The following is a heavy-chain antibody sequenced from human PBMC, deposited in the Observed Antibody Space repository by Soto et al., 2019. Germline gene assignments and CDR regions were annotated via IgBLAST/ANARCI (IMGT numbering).Heavy chain of an antibody. D-gene: IGHD6-13*01. CDR2: ISYDGSNK. Sequence: GGFLRLSCAASGFTFSSYGMHWVRLAPGKGLEWVAVISYDGSNKYYADSVKGRFTISRDNSKNTLYLQMNSLRAEDTAVYYCAKELYTSYSSSWYTHYFDYWGQGTLVTVSS. J-gene: IGHJ4*02. CDR1: GFTFSSYG. V-gene: IGHV3-30*18. CDR3: AKELYTSYSSSWYTHYFDY.